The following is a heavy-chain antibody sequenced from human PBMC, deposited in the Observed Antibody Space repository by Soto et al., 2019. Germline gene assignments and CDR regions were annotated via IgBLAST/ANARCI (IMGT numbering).Heavy chain of an antibody. CDR1: GFPFSSYA. CDR2: ISGSGGST. D-gene: IGHD3-3*01. V-gene: IGHV3-23*01. CDR3: AKDWITIFGADDY. J-gene: IGHJ4*02. Sequence: PGGSLRLSCAASGFPFSSYAMSLVRQAPGKGLEWVSAISGSGGSTYYADSVKGRFTISRDNSKNTLYLQMNSLRAEDTAVYYCAKDWITIFGADDYWGQGTLVTVSS.